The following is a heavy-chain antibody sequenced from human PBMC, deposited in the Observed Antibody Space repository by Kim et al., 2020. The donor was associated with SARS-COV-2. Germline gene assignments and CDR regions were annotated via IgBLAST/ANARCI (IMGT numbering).Heavy chain of an antibody. CDR2: SSSDRSAT. CDR3: ARAGYGYYFDY. D-gene: IGHD3-16*01. V-gene: IGHV3-74*01. J-gene: IGHJ4*01. Sequence: GGSLRLSCAASGFTLSNYWMHWVRQAPGKGLVWVSHSSSDRSATSYADSVKGRFTISRDNTKKTLYLQMDSLRAEDTAVYYCARAGYGYYFDYWGKGILGSVSS. CDR1: GFTLSNYW.